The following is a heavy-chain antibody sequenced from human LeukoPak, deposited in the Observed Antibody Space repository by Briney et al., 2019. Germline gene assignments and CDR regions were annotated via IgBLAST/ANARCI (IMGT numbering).Heavy chain of an antibody. CDR3: ARDCSGSYCFFGV. CDR2: INPNSGGT. Sequence: ASVKVSCKASGYTFTGYYMHWVRQAPGQGLEWMGWINPNSGGTNYAQKFQGRVTMTRDTSISTAYMELSRLRSDDTAVYYCARDCSGSYCFFGVWGQGTLVTVSS. CDR1: GYTFTGYY. V-gene: IGHV1-2*02. J-gene: IGHJ4*02. D-gene: IGHD3-16*02.